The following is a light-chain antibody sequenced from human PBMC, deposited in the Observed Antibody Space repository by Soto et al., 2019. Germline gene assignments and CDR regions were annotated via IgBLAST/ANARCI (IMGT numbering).Light chain of an antibody. CDR3: MQALQTPYT. Sequence: DIVMTQSPLSLPVTPGESASISCRSSQSLVHVNGNNYLDWYLQKPGQSPQLLIYLGSNRASGVPDRFSGSGSGTDFTLKISRVEAEDVGVYYCMQALQTPYTFGQGTKLEIK. CDR2: LGS. V-gene: IGKV2-28*01. J-gene: IGKJ2*01. CDR1: QSLVHVNGNNY.